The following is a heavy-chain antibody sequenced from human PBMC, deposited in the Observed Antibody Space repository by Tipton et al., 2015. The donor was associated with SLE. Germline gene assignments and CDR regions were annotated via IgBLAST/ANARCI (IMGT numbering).Heavy chain of an antibody. CDR1: GDSISRYY. V-gene: IGHV4-59*08. CDR2: IYYSGST. J-gene: IGHJ6*02. D-gene: IGHD3-3*01. CDR3: ARHRFWSGYYYYGMDV. Sequence: TLSLTCTVSGDSISRYYWSWIRQPPGKGLEWIGYIYYSGSTNYNPSLKSRVTISVDTSKNQFSLKLNSVTAADTAVYYCARHRFWSGYYYYGMDVWGQGTTVIVSS.